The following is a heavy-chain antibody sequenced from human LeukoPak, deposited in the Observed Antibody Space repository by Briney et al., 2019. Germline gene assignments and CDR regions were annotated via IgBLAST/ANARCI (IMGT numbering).Heavy chain of an antibody. D-gene: IGHD4-11*01. CDR3: AKDHDPVTYNDY. J-gene: IGHJ4*02. CDR2: INPNSGGT. Sequence: ASVKVSCKASGYTFTGYYMHWVRQAPGQGLEWMGWINPNSGGTNYAQKFQGRVTMTRDTSISTAYMELSRLRSDDTAVYYCAKDHDPVTYNDYWGQGTLVTASS. V-gene: IGHV1-2*02. CDR1: GYTFTGYY.